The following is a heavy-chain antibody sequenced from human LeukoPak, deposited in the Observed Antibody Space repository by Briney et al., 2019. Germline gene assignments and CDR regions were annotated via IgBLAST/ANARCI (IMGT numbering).Heavy chain of an antibody. J-gene: IGHJ4*02. Sequence: SETLSLTCTVSGGSISSTSYYWGWIRQPPGKGLEWVGSIYYSGSTYYNPSLKSRVTISVDTSKNQFSLKLSSVTAADTAVYYCARDHHYGDYDTPLDYWGQGTLVTVSS. V-gene: IGHV4-39*07. CDR1: GGSISSTSYY. CDR2: IYYSGST. D-gene: IGHD4-17*01. CDR3: ARDHHYGDYDTPLDY.